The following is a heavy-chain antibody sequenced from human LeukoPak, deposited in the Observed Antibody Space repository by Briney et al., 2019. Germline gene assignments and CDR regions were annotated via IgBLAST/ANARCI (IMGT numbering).Heavy chain of an antibody. CDR2: IYYSGST. D-gene: IGHD3-10*01. Sequence: PSETLSLTCTVSGGSISSYYWSWIRQPPGKGLEWIGYIYYSGSTNYNPSLKSRVTISVDTSKNQFSLKLSSVTAADTAVYYCAHQGYYYGSGSYTPYYFDYWGQGTLVTVSS. J-gene: IGHJ4*02. CDR1: GGSISSYY. V-gene: IGHV4-59*01. CDR3: AHQGYYYGSGSYTPYYFDY.